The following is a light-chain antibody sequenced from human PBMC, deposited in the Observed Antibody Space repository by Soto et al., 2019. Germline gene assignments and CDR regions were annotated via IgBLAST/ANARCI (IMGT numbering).Light chain of an antibody. Sequence: QSALTQPPSASGSPGQSVTISCTGTSSDVGGYNYVSWYQQHPGKAPKLMISEVSKRPSGVPDRFSGSKSGNTASLTVSGLQAEDEVEYYCSSYAGSNNLGVFGTGTKVTVL. V-gene: IGLV2-8*01. CDR1: SSDVGGYNY. J-gene: IGLJ1*01. CDR2: EVS. CDR3: SSYAGSNNLGV.